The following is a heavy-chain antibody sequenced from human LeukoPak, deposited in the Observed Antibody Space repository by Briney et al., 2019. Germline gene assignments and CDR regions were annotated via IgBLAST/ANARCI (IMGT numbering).Heavy chain of an antibody. CDR1: GFSLSSYA. V-gene: IGHV3-23*01. CDR3: AKDLHGKVPAYFDC. J-gene: IGHJ4*02. Sequence: GGALRLSCVASGFSLSSYAMSWVRQAPGEGVEWGSGIGASGDSTSHIDSVKGRSTISRENSKDTLYLKMNSLRPADTAVTSCAKDLHGKVPAYFDCWGQGNLVTVYS. D-gene: IGHD1-1*01. CDR2: IGASGDST.